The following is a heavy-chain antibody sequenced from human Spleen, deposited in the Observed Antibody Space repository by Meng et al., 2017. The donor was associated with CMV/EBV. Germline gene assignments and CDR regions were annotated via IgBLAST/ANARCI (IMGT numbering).Heavy chain of an antibody. CDR1: GYTFTDFY. Sequence: SGYTFTDFYIRWVRQATGQGPEWMGWINPRGGHMYAQKFQGSVTMAGDTSLDTAHLEVRGLKTDDTAMYYCARGALKQRLMGSPFDVWGQGTMVTVSS. V-gene: IGHV1-2*02. CDR3: ARGALKQRLMGSPFDV. CDR2: INPRGGH. J-gene: IGHJ3*01. D-gene: IGHD5-18*01.